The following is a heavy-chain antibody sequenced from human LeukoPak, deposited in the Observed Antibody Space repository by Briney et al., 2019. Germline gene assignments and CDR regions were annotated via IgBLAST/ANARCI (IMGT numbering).Heavy chain of an antibody. Sequence: GGSLRLSCAASGFTFSSYAMHWVRQVPGKGLEWVAVISYDGSNKYYADSVKGRFTISRDNSKNTLYLQMNSLRAEGTAVYYCAKDPSPLYCSSTSCSPYGMDVWGKGTTVTVSS. CDR1: GFTFSSYA. CDR3: AKDPSPLYCSSTSCSPYGMDV. J-gene: IGHJ6*04. D-gene: IGHD2-2*01. V-gene: IGHV3-30*18. CDR2: ISYDGSNK.